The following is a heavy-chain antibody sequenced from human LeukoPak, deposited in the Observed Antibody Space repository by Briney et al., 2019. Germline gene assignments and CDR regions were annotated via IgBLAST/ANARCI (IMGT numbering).Heavy chain of an antibody. Sequence: PGGSLRLSCAVSGFTFSSYWMNWVRQAPGKGLEWVASIKQDGGEKSYVDSVKGRFTISRDNAKKSLYLQMSSLRAEDTAVYYCARDGTAAGLYFDLWGQGNLVTVSS. J-gene: IGHJ4*01. V-gene: IGHV3-7*01. CDR1: GFTFSSYW. D-gene: IGHD6-13*01. CDR2: IKQDGGEK. CDR3: ARDGTAAGLYFDL.